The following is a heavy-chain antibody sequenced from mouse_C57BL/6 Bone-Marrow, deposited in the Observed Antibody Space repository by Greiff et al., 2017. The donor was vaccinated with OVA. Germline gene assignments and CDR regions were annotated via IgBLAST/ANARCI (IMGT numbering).Heavy chain of an antibody. CDR3: ARGQFITTVVPFAY. CDR2: IFPGSGST. Sequence: QVQLKQSGPELVKPGASVKISCKASGYTFTDYYINWVKQRPGQGLEWIGWIFPGSGSTYYNEKFKGKATLTVDKSSSTAYMLLSSLTSEDSAVYFCARGQFITTVVPFAYWGQGTLVTVSA. D-gene: IGHD1-1*01. V-gene: IGHV1-75*01. J-gene: IGHJ3*01. CDR1: GYTFTDYY.